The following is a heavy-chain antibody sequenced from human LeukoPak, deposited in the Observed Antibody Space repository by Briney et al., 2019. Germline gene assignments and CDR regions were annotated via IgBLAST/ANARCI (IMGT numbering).Heavy chain of an antibody. Sequence: GGSLRLSCAASGFTVSSNYMSWVRQAPGKGLEWVSVIYSGGSTYYAESVKGRFTISRDNAKNTLHLQMNSLRAEDTAVYYCTRVAGSGSVDWGQGTLVTVSS. CDR3: TRVAGSGSVD. CDR2: IYSGGST. CDR1: GFTVSSNY. V-gene: IGHV3-53*01. D-gene: IGHD1-26*01. J-gene: IGHJ4*02.